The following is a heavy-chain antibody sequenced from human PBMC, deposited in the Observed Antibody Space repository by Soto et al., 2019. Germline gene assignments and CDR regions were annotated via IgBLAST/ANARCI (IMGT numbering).Heavy chain of an antibody. V-gene: IGHV3-11*01. CDR2: ISSSGSTI. J-gene: IGHJ4*02. CDR3: ARGADDYIWGRYRYWETLPLFDY. D-gene: IGHD3-16*02. Sequence: DSGGGLVKPGGSLRLSCAASGFTFSDYYMSWIRQAPGKGLEWVSYISSSGSTIYYADSVKGRFTISRDNAKNSLYLQMNSLRAEDTAVYYCARGADDYIWGRYRYWETLPLFDYWGQGTLVTVSS. CDR1: GFTFSDYY.